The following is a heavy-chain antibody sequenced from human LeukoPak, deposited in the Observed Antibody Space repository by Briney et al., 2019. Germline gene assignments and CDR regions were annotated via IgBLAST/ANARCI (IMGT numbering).Heavy chain of an antibody. CDR2: ISYDGSNK. D-gene: IGHD5-24*01. J-gene: IGHJ4*01. Sequence: PGGSLRLSCAASGFTFSSYAMHWVRQAPGKGLEWVAVISYDGSNKYYADSVKGRFTISRDNSKNTLYLQMNSLRAEDTAVYYCAREGSRDGYNLGYFDYWGQGTLVTVSS. CDR1: GFTFSSYA. CDR3: AREGSRDGYNLGYFDY. V-gene: IGHV3-30-3*01.